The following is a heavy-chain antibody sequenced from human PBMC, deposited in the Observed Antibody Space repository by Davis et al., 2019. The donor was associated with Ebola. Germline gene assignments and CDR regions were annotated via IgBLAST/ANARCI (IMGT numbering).Heavy chain of an antibody. CDR2: INSDGSST. Sequence: GESLKISCAASGFTFSSYWMHWVHQAPGKGLVWVSRINSDGSSTSYADSVKGRFTISRDNAKNTLYLQMNSLRAEDTAVYYCARGGDYYDSSGYYYPFDYWGQGTLVTVSS. CDR3: ARGGDYYDSSGYYYPFDY. J-gene: IGHJ4*02. V-gene: IGHV3-74*01. D-gene: IGHD3-22*01. CDR1: GFTFSSYW.